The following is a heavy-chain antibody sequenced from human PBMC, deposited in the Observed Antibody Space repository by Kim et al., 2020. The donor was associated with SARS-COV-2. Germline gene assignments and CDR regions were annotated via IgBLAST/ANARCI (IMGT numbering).Heavy chain of an antibody. J-gene: IGHJ3*02. CDR1: GGSISSGGYY. CDR2: IYYSGST. CDR3: ARAARRMFVIFGVVDAFDI. D-gene: IGHD3-3*01. V-gene: IGHV4-31*03. Sequence: SDTLSLTCIVSGGSISSGGYYWSWIRQHPGKGLEWIGYIYYSGSTYYNPSLKSRVTISIDTSKNQFSLKLSSVTAADTAVYYCARAARRMFVIFGVVDAFDIWGQGTMVTVSS.